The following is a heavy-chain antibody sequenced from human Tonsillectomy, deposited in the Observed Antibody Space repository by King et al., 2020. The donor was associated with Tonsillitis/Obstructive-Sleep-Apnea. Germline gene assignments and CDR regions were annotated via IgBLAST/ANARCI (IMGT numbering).Heavy chain of an antibody. CDR1: VGSISSGNYY. CDR3: ARVPGAARNYYDYYMDV. CDR2: IYDSGST. V-gene: IGHV4-31*01. J-gene: IGHJ6*03. D-gene: IGHD6-6*01. Sequence: VQLQESGPGLVKPSQTLSLTCTVSVGSISSGNYYWSWIRQHPVKGLEWIGDIYDSGSTSYNASLKSLVTISVDTSKNQFSLKLSSVTAADTAVYYCARVPGAARNYYDYYMDVWGKGTTVTVSS.